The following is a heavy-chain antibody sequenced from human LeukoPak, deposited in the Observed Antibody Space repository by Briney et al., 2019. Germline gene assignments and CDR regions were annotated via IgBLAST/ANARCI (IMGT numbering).Heavy chain of an antibody. CDR2: INPHSGGT. J-gene: IGHJ4*02. CDR3: VREGNELLSKNFDY. D-gene: IGHD2-21*02. Sequence: VKVSCKASGFTFSGHYIHWVRQAPGQGLEWMGYINPHSGGTSSPQKFQGRVTMTTDTSISAVYMELSSLTSDDTAMYYCVREGNELLSKNFDYWGQGTLVTVSS. V-gene: IGHV1-2*02. CDR1: GFTFSGHY.